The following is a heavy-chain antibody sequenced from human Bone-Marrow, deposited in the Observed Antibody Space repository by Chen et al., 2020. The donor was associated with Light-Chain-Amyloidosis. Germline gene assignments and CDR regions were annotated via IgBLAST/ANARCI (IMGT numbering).Heavy chain of an antibody. CDR2: ITCRCGST. J-gene: IGHJ4*02. D-gene: IGHD2-21*01. V-gene: IGHV3-23*01. Sequence: EVQLLESGGGLVQPGGSLRLSCAASGFTFSTYAMSWVRQAPGKGMEWFSAITCRCGSTDSADSLNGRFTIRRDYSKTTLSLLLNSLRAEDAAVYYCSRAPWNTSCAPVYFDFWGQGTLVTVAS. CDR1: GFTFSTYA. CDR3: SRAPWNTSCAPVYFDF.